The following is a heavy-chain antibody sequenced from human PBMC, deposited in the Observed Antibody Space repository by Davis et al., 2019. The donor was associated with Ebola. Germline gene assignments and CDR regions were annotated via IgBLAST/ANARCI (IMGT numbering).Heavy chain of an antibody. Sequence: ASVKVSCKASGYTFTGYYMHWVRQAPGQGLEWMGWINPNSGGTNYAQKFQGRVTITADESTSTAYMELSSLRSEDTAVYYCARDRGSYSHQHYWFDPWGQGTLVTVSS. V-gene: IGHV1-2*02. J-gene: IGHJ5*02. CDR1: GYTFTGYY. CDR2: INPNSGGT. D-gene: IGHD1-26*01. CDR3: ARDRGSYSHQHYWFDP.